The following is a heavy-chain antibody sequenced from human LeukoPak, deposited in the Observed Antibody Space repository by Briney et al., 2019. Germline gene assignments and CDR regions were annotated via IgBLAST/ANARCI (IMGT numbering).Heavy chain of an antibody. V-gene: IGHV1-8*01. CDR1: GYTFTSYD. J-gene: IGHJ4*02. Sequence: ASVTVSCKASGYTFTSYDINWVRQATGQGLEWMGWMNPNSGNTGYAQKFQGRVTMTRNTSISTAYMELSSLRSEDTAVYYCARGLKLQVYAIGYWGQGTLVTVSS. D-gene: IGHD2-8*01. CDR2: MNPNSGNT. CDR3: ARGLKLQVYAIGY.